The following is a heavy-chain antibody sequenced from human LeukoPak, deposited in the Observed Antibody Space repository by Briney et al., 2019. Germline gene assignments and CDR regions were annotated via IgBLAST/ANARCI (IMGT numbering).Heavy chain of an antibody. Sequence: GGSLRPSCAASGFTFSSYAMSWARQAPGKGLEWASIISDSGDITYSADTGKGRFTISRDNSKNTLYLQMNSLRAEDTAVDYCAKVGAAGIAVVLVDYWGQGTLVTVSS. CDR2: ISDSGDIT. J-gene: IGHJ4*02. V-gene: IGHV3-23*01. CDR3: AKVGAAGIAVVLVDY. D-gene: IGHD6-19*01. CDR1: GFTFSSYA.